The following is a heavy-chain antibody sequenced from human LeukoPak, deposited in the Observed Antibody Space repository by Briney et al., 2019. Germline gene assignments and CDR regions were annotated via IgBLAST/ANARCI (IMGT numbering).Heavy chain of an antibody. J-gene: IGHJ5*02. CDR1: GYTFTSYD. Sequence: GASVKVSCKASGYTFTSYDINWVRQATGQGLEWMGWMNPNSGNTGYAQKFQGRVTITRNTSISTAYMELSSLRSEDTAVYYCARRYAYNWFDPWGQGTPVTVSS. CDR2: MNPNSGNT. D-gene: IGHD2-2*01. CDR3: ARRYAYNWFDP. V-gene: IGHV1-8*03.